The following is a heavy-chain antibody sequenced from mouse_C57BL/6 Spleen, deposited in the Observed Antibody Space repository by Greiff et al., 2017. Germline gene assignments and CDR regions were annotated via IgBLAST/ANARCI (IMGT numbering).Heavy chain of an antibody. Sequence: VQLQQSGPELVKPGASVKISCKASGYTFTDYYMNWVKQSHGKSLEWIGDINPNNGGTSYNQKFKGKATLTVDKSSSTAYMELRSLTSEDSAVYYCATFTTVVARFDYWGQGTTLTVSS. J-gene: IGHJ2*01. CDR2: INPNNGGT. CDR1: GYTFTDYY. V-gene: IGHV1-26*01. D-gene: IGHD1-1*01. CDR3: ATFTTVVARFDY.